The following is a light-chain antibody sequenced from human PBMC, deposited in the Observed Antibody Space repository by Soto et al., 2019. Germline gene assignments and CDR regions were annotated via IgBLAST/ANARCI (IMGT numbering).Light chain of an antibody. CDR3: QSSDSRHQV. CDR1: SGSIASNY. Sequence: NFMLTQPPSVSGSPGKTVTISCTRSSGSIASNYVQWYQQRPGSTPSTVLYEENQRPSGVPDRVSGSIDSSSNSASLTISGLKTEDEADSYCQSSDSRHQVFGAGTKLTVL. CDR2: EEN. V-gene: IGLV6-57*01. J-gene: IGLJ3*02.